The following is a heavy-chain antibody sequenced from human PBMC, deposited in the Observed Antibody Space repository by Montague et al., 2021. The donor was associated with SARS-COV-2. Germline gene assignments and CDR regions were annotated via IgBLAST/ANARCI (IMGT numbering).Heavy chain of an antibody. Sequence: SLSLSCAASGFTFSNSVMNWVRQAPGKGLEWVSGSSGSDGGTHYADSVKGRFTISRDNSKNVLYLRMNSLRAEDTALYYCAKDAYYYGLGYGMDVWGQGTTVTVSS. V-gene: IGHV3-23*01. D-gene: IGHD3-10*01. CDR2: SSGSDGGT. CDR1: GFTFSNSV. CDR3: AKDAYYYGLGYGMDV. J-gene: IGHJ6*02.